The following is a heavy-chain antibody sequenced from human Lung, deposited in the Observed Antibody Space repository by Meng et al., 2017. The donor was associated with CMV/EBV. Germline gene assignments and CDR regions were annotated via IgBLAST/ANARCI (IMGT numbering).Heavy chain of an antibody. D-gene: IGHD6-13*01. CDR2: INQDESQK. V-gene: IGHV3-7*04. J-gene: IGHJ6*02. Sequence: SCAASGFTFSSHWMTWVRQAPGKGLEWVANINQDESQKNYVDSVKGRFTISRDNAKNSLFLQMNSLRAEDTAVYYCARVAAAGRGMDVWGQGTTVTVSS. CDR1: GFTFSSHW. CDR3: ARVAAAGRGMDV.